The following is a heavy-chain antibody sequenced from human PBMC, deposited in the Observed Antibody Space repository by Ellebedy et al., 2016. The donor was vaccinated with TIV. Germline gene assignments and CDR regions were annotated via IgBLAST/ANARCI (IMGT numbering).Heavy chain of an antibody. Sequence: SETLSLTXAVSGGSFSGYYWSWIRQTPGKGLEWIGEIIHSGNTNYNPSLKSRVTISVDTSKNQFSLKLSSVTAADTAMYYCARASRWELGYYFDYWGQGTLVTVSS. D-gene: IGHD1-26*01. CDR3: ARASRWELGYYFDY. J-gene: IGHJ4*02. V-gene: IGHV4-34*12. CDR2: IIHSGNT. CDR1: GGSFSGYY.